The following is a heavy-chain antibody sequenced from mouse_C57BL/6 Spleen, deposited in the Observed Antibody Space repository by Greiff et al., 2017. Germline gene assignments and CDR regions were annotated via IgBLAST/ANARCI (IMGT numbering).Heavy chain of an antibody. J-gene: IGHJ2*01. CDR1: GYTFTDYN. CDR3: ARNGREYYFDY. CDR2: IYPNNGGT. V-gene: IGHV1-22*01. Sequence: EVQLQQSGPELVKPGASVKMSCKASGYTFTDYNMHWVKQSHGKNLEWSGYIYPNNGGTSYNQKFKGKATLTVNKSSSTAYMELRSLTSEDSAVYYCARNGREYYFDYWGQGTTLTVSS.